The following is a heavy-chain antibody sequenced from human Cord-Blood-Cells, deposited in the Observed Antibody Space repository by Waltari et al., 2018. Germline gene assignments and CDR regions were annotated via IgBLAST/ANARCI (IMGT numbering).Heavy chain of an antibody. CDR1: GGSFSGHY. D-gene: IGHD3-3*01. V-gene: IGHV4-34*01. J-gene: IGHJ6*02. Sequence: VQPQQWSAGLLTPSENLSLTCAVYGGSFSGHYWSWIRQPPGKGLEWIGEINHSGSTNYNPSLKSRVTISVDTSKNQFSLKLSSVTAADTAVYYCARYKYDFWSGYYYYYYYGMDVWGQGTTVTVSS. CDR2: INHSGST. CDR3: ARYKYDFWSGYYYYYYYGMDV.